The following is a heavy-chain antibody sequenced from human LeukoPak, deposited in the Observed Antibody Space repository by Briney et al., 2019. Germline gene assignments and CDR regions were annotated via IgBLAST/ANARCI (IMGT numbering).Heavy chain of an antibody. CDR2: ISYDGSNK. Sequence: GGSLRLSCAASGFTFSSYAMHWVRQAPGKGLEWVAVISYDGSNKYYADSVKGRFTISRDNSKNTLYLQMNSLRAEDTAVYYCARGPIAAAGNGDYWGQGTLVTVSS. CDR1: GFTFSSYA. V-gene: IGHV3-30*14. D-gene: IGHD6-13*01. J-gene: IGHJ4*02. CDR3: ARGPIAAAGNGDY.